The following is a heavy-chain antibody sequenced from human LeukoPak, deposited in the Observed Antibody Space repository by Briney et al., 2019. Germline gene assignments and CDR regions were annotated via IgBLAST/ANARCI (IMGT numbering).Heavy chain of an antibody. Sequence: SQTLSLTCTVSGGSISSGGYYWSWIRQHPGKGLEWIGYIYYSGSTYYNPSLKSRVTISVDTSKNQFSLKLSSVTAADTAVYYCARGYSSGWRSYYYYGMDVWGQGTTVTVSS. D-gene: IGHD6-19*01. CDR3: ARGYSSGWRSYYYYGMDV. V-gene: IGHV4-31*03. CDR1: GGSISSGGYY. CDR2: IYYSGST. J-gene: IGHJ6*02.